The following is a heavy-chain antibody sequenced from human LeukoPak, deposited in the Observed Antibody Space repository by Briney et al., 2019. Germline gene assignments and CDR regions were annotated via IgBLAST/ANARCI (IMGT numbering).Heavy chain of an antibody. CDR3: ARVIAAAEGDYYFDY. D-gene: IGHD6-13*01. CDR1: GGSISSSSYY. V-gene: IGHV4-39*07. J-gene: IGHJ4*02. CDR2: IYYSGST. Sequence: SETLSLTCTVSGGSISSSSYYWGWIRQPPGKGLEWIGSIYYSGSTYYNPSLKSRVTISVDRSKNQFSLKLSSVTAADTAVYYCARVIAAAEGDYYFDYWGQGTLVTVSS.